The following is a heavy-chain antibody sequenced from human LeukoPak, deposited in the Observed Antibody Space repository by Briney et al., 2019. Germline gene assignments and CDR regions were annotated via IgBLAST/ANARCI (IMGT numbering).Heavy chain of an antibody. CDR2: IIPIFGTA. D-gene: IGHD6-19*01. Sequence: GASVKVSCKASGGTFSSYAISWVRQAPGQGLEWMGGIIPIFGTANYAQKFQGSVTITADESTSTAYMELSSLRSEDTAVYYCLSLAVDGNEFDSWGQGTLVTVSS. CDR1: GGTFSSYA. CDR3: LSLAVDGNEFDS. J-gene: IGHJ4*02. V-gene: IGHV1-69*13.